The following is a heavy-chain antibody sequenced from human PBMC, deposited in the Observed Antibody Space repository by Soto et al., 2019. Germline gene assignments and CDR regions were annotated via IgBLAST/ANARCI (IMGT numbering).Heavy chain of an antibody. J-gene: IGHJ4*02. CDR1: GFTFSSYA. D-gene: IGHD6-13*01. V-gene: IGHV3-23*01. CDR2: ISGSGGST. Sequence: EVQLLEAGGGLVQPGGSLRLSCAASGFTFSSYAMSWVRQAPGKGLEWVSAISGSGGSTYYADSVKGRLTISRDNYKNSLYLQMNSLRAEDTAVYYCAYSSTPFDYWGQGTLVTVSS. CDR3: AYSSTPFDY.